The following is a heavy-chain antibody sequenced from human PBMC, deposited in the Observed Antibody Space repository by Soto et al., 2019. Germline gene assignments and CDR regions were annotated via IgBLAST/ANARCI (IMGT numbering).Heavy chain of an antibody. CDR3: AASIFYYGMDV. CDR2: IYPGDSDT. CDR1: GYTFTNYW. V-gene: IGHV5-51*01. Sequence: GESLKISCKGSGYTFTNYWIGWVRQMPGKGPEWMGIIYPGDSDTRYNPSFQGQVTISADKSITTTYLQWSSLKASDTAIYYCAASIFYYGMDVWGQGTTVTVSS. J-gene: IGHJ6*02.